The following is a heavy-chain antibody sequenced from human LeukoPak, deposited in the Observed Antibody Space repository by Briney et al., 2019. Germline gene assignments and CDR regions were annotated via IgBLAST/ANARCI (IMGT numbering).Heavy chain of an antibody. Sequence: GGSLRLSCAASGFTFSSYAMHWVRQAPGKGLEWVSSISSSSSDIYYADSVKGRFTISRDNAKNSLYLQMNSLRAEDTAVYYCARDYSGYDSHWDYWGQGTLVTVSS. J-gene: IGHJ4*02. D-gene: IGHD5-12*01. CDR3: ARDYSGYDSHWDY. CDR1: GFTFSSYA. CDR2: ISSSSSDI. V-gene: IGHV3-21*01.